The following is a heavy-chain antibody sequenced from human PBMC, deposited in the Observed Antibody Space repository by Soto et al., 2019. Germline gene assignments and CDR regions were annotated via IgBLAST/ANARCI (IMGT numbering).Heavy chain of an antibody. V-gene: IGHV3-33*01. CDR1: GFTFSSYG. D-gene: IGHD6-13*01. J-gene: IGHJ6*02. CDR3: ARAAGQQPSFYYYYGMDV. Sequence: QVQLVESGGGVVQPGRSLRLSCAASGFTFSSYGMHWVRQAPGKGLEWVAVIWYDVSNKYYADSVKGRFTISRDNSKNTLYLQMNSLRAEDTAVYYCARAAGQQPSFYYYYGMDVWGQGTTVNVSS. CDR2: IWYDVSNK.